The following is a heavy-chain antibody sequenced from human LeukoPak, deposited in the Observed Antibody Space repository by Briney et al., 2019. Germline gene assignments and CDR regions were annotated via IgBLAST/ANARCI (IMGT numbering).Heavy chain of an antibody. CDR2: IYYSGST. Sequence: SETLSLTCTVSGGSISSYYWSLIRQPPGKGLEWIGYIYYSGSTNYNPSLKSRVTISVDTSKNKFSLKLSSVTAADTAVYYRARQRRGSYYGSGTYMDVWGKGTTVTVSS. CDR1: GGSISSYY. CDR3: ARQRRGSYYGSGTYMDV. D-gene: IGHD3-10*01. V-gene: IGHV4-59*08. J-gene: IGHJ6*03.